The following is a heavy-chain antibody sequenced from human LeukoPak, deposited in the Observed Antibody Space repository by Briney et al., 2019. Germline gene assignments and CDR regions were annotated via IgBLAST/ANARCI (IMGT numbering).Heavy chain of an antibody. J-gene: IGHJ4*02. D-gene: IGHD3-9*01. V-gene: IGHV3-30*18. CDR1: GFTFCSHD. CDR3: AKDGARYLLTYYFEY. CDR2: ISYDGSKQ. Sequence: PGDSLRLSCAASGFTFCSHDMHWVRQAPAKGLEWVAAISYDGSKQLYADSVKGRFTISRDNSKNTLNLQMNSLRDEDTAVYYCAKDGARYLLTYYFEYWGQGTLVTVSS.